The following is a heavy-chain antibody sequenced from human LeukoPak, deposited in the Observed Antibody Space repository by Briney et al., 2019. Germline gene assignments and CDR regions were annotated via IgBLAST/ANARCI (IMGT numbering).Heavy chain of an antibody. D-gene: IGHD3-22*01. CDR3: AREITMIVVASRGAFDI. J-gene: IGHJ3*02. V-gene: IGHV4-59*01. CDR2: IYHSGTT. CDR1: GVSINDFF. Sequence: SETLSLTCNVSGVSINDFFWSWIRQPPGKGLEWIGYIYHSGTTSYNPSLNSRLTMSLDTTKNQFALRLTSATAADTAVYYCAREITMIVVASRGAFDIWGQGTMVTVSS.